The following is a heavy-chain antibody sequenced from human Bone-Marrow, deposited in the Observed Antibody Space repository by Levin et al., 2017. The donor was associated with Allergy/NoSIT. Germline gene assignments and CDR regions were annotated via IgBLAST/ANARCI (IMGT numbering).Heavy chain of an antibody. Sequence: NTSETLSLTCTVSNGSISLYYWSWIRQSPGTGLEWIGHIYYRGGTNYNPSLKSRVTISVDTSKNQFSLKLNSVTAADTAVYYCARLAFYNSSWYFGYWGQGTLATVSS. J-gene: IGHJ4*02. CDR2: IYYRGGT. D-gene: IGHD3-22*01. CDR1: NGSISLYY. CDR3: ARLAFYNSSWYFGY. V-gene: IGHV4-59*08.